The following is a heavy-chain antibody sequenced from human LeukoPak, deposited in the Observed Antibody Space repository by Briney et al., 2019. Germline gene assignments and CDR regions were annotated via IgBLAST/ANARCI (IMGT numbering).Heavy chain of an antibody. CDR1: GGSISSYY. Sequence: SETLSLTCTVSGGSISSYYWSWIRQPPGKGLEWIGYIYYSGSIYYNPSLKSRVTMSVDTSKNQFSLKLSSVTAVDTAVYYCARTAYYYDSSGYYPSAAFDIWGQGTMVTVSS. J-gene: IGHJ3*02. CDR3: ARTAYYYDSSGYYPSAAFDI. V-gene: IGHV4-59*04. D-gene: IGHD3-22*01. CDR2: IYYSGSI.